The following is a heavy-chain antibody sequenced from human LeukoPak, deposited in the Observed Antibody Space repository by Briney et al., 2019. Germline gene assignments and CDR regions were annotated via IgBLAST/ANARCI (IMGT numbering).Heavy chain of an antibody. CDR2: IYYSGST. V-gene: IGHV4-59*08. D-gene: IGHD2-8*01. J-gene: IGHJ6*02. CDR1: GGSISSYY. CDR3: AKMAAIGAMDV. Sequence: SGTLSLTCTVSGGSISSYYWSWIRQPPGKGLEWIGYIYYSGSTNYNPSLKSRVTISIDTSKNQFSLKLTSVTAADTTVYYCAKMAAIGAMDVWGQGTTVTVSS.